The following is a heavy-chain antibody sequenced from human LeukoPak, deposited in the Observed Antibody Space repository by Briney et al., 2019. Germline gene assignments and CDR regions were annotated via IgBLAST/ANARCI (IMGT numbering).Heavy chain of an antibody. V-gene: IGHV4-39*07. CDR3: ARGDGDPLYFDY. J-gene: IGHJ4*02. D-gene: IGHD4-17*01. Sequence: SETLSLTCTVSGGSISSSSYYWGWIRQPPGKGLEWIGSIYYSGSTYYNPSLKSRVTISVDTSKNQFSLKLSSVTAADTAVYYCARGDGDPLYFDYWGQGTLVTVSS. CDR2: IYYSGST. CDR1: GGSISSSSYY.